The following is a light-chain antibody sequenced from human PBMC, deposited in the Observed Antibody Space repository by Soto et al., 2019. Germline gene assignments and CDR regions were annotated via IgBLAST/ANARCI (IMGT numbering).Light chain of an antibody. CDR1: QSISSW. V-gene: IGKV1-5*03. J-gene: IGKJ2*01. Sequence: DIQMTQSPSTLSASVGDRVTITCRASQSISSWLAWYQQKTGKAPKLLIYKASILESGVPSRFRGSGSGTEFTLPISSLQPDDVATYSCQQYNSYSRTVGQGTKLEIK. CDR3: QQYNSYSRT. CDR2: KAS.